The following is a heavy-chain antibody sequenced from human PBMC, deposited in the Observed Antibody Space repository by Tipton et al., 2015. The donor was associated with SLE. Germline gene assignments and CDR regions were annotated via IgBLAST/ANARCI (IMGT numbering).Heavy chain of an antibody. J-gene: IGHJ4*02. CDR1: GYTFTSYG. D-gene: IGHD6-19*01. V-gene: IGHV1-69*13. CDR2: IIPIFGTA. CDR3: ARDDSSGDAC. Sequence: QLVQSGPEVKKPGASVKVSCKASGYTFTSYGISWVRQAPGQGLEWMGWIIPIFGTANYAQKFQGRVTITADESTSTAYMELSSLRSEDTAVYYCARDDSSGDACWGQGTLVTVSS.